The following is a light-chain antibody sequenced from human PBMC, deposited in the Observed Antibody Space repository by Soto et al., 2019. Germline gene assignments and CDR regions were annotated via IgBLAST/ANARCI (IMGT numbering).Light chain of an antibody. CDR1: QTISSW. J-gene: IGKJ1*01. CDR2: KAS. CDR3: QHYNSYSEA. Sequence: DIQMTQSPSTLSGSIGDRVTITCRASQTISSWLAWYQQKPGKAPKLLIYKASTLKSGVPSRFSGSGSGTKFSLTISRLQSGDFATYYCQHYNSYSEAFGQGTKVELK. V-gene: IGKV1-5*03.